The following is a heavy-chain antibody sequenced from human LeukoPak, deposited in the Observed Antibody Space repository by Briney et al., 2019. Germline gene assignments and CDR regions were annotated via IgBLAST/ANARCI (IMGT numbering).Heavy chain of an antibody. CDR2: ISRGGNGT. V-gene: IGHV3-23*01. CDR3: AKDQLLHYYYYYYMDV. D-gene: IGHD2-2*01. CDR1: GYTFTSYA. Sequence: PGGSLRLSCAASGYTFTSYAMSWVRQAPGKGLEWGSAISRGGNGTYYADSVRGRYADSVKGRFTISRDNSNNTLYLQMNSLRAEDTAVYYCAKDQLLHYYYYYYMDVWGKGTTVTVSS. J-gene: IGHJ6*03.